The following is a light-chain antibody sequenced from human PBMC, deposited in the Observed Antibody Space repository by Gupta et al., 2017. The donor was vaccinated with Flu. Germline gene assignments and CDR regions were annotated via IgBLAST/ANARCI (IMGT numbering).Light chain of an antibody. V-gene: IGLV2-14*01. CDR2: EVS. CDR1: TTDTGGYGY. Sequence: IATSSSATTTDTGGYGYVSCYQQHPGKAAHRMLFEVSRRTAGFSARLSGSRSGNTASPTISGVLAEDEAFYYCSSHTNANTVVVFGGGTKLTVL. CDR3: SSHTNANTVVV. J-gene: IGLJ2*01.